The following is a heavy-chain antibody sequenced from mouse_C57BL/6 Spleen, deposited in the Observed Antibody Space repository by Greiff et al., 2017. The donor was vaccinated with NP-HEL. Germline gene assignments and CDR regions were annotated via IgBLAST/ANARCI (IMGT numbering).Heavy chain of an antibody. CDR2: INPNNGGT. D-gene: IGHD1-1*01. V-gene: IGHV1-26*01. CDR1: GYTFTDYY. J-gene: IGHJ2*01. CDR3: ARELLRLYYFDY. Sequence: VQLQQSGPELVKPGASVKISCKASGYTFTDYYMNWVKQSHGKSLEWIGDINPNNGGTSYNQKFKGKATLTVDKSSSTAYMELRSLTSEDSAVYYCARELLRLYYFDYWGQGTTLTVSS.